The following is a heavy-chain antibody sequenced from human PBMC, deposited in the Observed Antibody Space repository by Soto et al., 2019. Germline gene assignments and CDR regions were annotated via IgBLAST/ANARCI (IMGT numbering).Heavy chain of an antibody. Sequence: EVQLVESGGGLVKPGGSLRLSCAASGFTFSNAWMSWVRQAPGKGLEWVGRIKSKTDGGTTDYAAPVKGRFTISRDDSKNTLYLQMNSLKTEDTAVYYCTSRADYYGLGSYYRFLDYWGQGTLVTVSS. J-gene: IGHJ4*02. CDR3: TSRADYYGLGSYYRFLDY. D-gene: IGHD3-10*01. CDR1: GFTFSNAW. CDR2: IKSKTDGGTT. V-gene: IGHV3-15*01.